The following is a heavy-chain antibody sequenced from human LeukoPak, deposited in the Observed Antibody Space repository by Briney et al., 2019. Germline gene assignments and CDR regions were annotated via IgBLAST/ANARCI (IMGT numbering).Heavy chain of an antibody. CDR1: GYTFTASF. J-gene: IGHJ5*02. V-gene: IGHV1-2*02. Sequence: ASVKVSCKASGYTFTASFIHWMRQAPGQGLEWMGWINPYNGNTDYSQNFQGRVTMTRDTSINTAYVQLSGLRSDDTAVYFCVRWGSSDNSWGQGTLVTVSS. D-gene: IGHD3-16*01. CDR3: VRWGSSDNS. CDR2: INPYNGNT.